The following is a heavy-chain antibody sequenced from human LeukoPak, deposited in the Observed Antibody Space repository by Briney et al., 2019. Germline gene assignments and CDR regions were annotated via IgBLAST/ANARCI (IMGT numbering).Heavy chain of an antibody. CDR2: ISSSSSYI. CDR1: GFTFSSYS. CDR3: ARDQRYSYGYYYYYYMDV. J-gene: IGHJ6*03. D-gene: IGHD5-18*01. V-gene: IGHV3-21*01. Sequence: PGGSLRLSCAASGFTFSSYSMNWVRQAPGKGLEWVSSISSSSSYIYYADSVKGRFTISRDNAKNSLYLQMNSLRAEDTAVYYCARDQRYSYGYYYYYYMDVWGKGTTVTVSS.